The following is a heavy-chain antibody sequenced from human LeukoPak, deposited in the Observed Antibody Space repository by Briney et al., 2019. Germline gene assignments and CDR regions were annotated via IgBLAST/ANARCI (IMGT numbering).Heavy chain of an antibody. V-gene: IGHV1-2*02. J-gene: IGHJ4*02. CDR2: INPNGGGT. D-gene: IGHD4-23*01. Sequence: ASVKVSCKASGYTFSDYNMHWVRQAPGQGLEWMGWINPNGGGTHYAQHFQDRVTMTTDTSITTAYMELSSLSSDDTAVYYCARDRVDGGNYYYFDYWGQGTLVTVSS. CDR3: ARDRVDGGNYYYFDY. CDR1: GYTFSDYN.